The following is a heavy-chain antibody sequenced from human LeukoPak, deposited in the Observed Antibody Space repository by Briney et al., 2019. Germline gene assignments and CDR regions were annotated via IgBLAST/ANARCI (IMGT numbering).Heavy chain of an antibody. CDR3: ARDGRLRVGAYYV. Sequence: GGSLRLSCAASGFTFSDYYMRWLRQAPGKGLEWVSYISSSATTIYYADSVKGRFTISRDNAKNSLYLRMKSLRAEDTAVYYCARDGRLRVGAYYVWGQGTLVTVSS. J-gene: IGHJ4*02. CDR1: GFTFSDYY. CDR2: ISSSATTI. D-gene: IGHD1-26*01. V-gene: IGHV3-11*01.